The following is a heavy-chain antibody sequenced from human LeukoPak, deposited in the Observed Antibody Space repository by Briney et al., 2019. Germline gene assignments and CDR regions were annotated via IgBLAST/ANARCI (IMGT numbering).Heavy chain of an antibody. CDR2: ISHDGRTE. Sequence: GGSLSLSCAASGFIFSNYGMHWVRQAPGKGLEWVAVISHDGRTEFYADSVKGRFTISRDNSKNTLDLQMFSLRAEDTAVYYCTKEPTPYTSGWYFQHWGQGTLVTVSS. J-gene: IGHJ1*01. V-gene: IGHV3-30*18. CDR1: GFIFSNYG. D-gene: IGHD6-25*01. CDR3: TKEPTPYTSGWYFQH.